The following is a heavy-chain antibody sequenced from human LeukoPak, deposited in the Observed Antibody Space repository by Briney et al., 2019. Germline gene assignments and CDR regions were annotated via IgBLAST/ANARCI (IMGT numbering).Heavy chain of an antibody. CDR2: INSDGSST. J-gene: IGHJ5*02. D-gene: IGHD6-6*01. CDR1: GFTFSYYW. CDR3: ARTGIAARPTVWFDP. Sequence: PGGSLRLSCGASGFTFSYYWMYWVRQAPGKGLVWVSHINSDGSSTNYADSVKGRFTISRDNAKNTLYLQMNSLRAEDTAVYYCARTGIAARPTVWFDPWGQGTLVTVSS. V-gene: IGHV3-74*01.